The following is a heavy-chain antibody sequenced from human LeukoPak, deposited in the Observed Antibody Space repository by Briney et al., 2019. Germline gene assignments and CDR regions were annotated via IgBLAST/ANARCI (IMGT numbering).Heavy chain of an antibody. CDR1: GFTFDDYA. CDR3: AKASNDGDYVTTYSSDY. J-gene: IGHJ4*02. CDR2: ISWNSGSI. D-gene: IGHD4-17*01. Sequence: GRSLRLSCAASGFTFDDYAMHWVRQAPGKGLEWVSGISWNSGSIGYADSVKGRFTISRDNAKNSLYLQMNSLRAEDTALYYCAKASNDGDYVTTYSSDYWGEGTLVTVSS. V-gene: IGHV3-9*01.